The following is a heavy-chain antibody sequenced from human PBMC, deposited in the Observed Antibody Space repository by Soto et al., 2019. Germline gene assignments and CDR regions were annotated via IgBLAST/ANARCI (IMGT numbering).Heavy chain of an antibody. CDR2: ISAYNGNT. CDR3: ARERRDCSGGSCYFWFDP. V-gene: IGHV1-18*01. Sequence: QVQLVQSGAEVKKPGASVKVSCKASGYTFTSYGISWVRQAPGQGLEWMGWISAYNGNTNYAQKLQGRVTMTTDTXTXTXYMELRSLRSDDTAVYYCARERRDCSGGSCYFWFDPWGQGTLVTVSS. CDR1: GYTFTSYG. J-gene: IGHJ5*02. D-gene: IGHD2-15*01.